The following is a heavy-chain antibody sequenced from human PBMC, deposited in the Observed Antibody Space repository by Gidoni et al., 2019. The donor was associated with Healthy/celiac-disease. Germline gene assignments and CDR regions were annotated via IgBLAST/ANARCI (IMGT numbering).Heavy chain of an antibody. V-gene: IGHV4-34*01. Sequence: QVQLQQWGAGLLKPSETLSLTCAVYGGSFSGYYWSWIRQPPGKGLEWLGEINHSGRTNYNPSLKSRVTISVDTSKNQFSLKLSSVTAADTAVYYCARDRNTMVRGLYYYYYGMDVWGQGTTVTVSS. CDR2: INHSGRT. D-gene: IGHD3-10*01. J-gene: IGHJ6*02. CDR3: ARDRNTMVRGLYYYYYGMDV. CDR1: GGSFSGYY.